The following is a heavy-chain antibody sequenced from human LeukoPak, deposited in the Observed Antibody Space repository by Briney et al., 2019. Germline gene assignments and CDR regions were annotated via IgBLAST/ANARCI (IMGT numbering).Heavy chain of an antibody. CDR2: ISTYNNNT. V-gene: IGHV1-18*01. D-gene: IGHD3-3*01. J-gene: IGHJ5*02. Sequence: ASVKVSCKASGYTFTNYGFSWVRQAPGQGLEWMGWISTYNNNTNYAQKFQGRVSMTTDTSTSTAYMELRSLRSDDTAVYYCAGNYDFWSDYSLSRWFDPWGQGTLVTVSS. CDR1: GYTFTNYG. CDR3: AGNYDFWSDYSLSRWFDP.